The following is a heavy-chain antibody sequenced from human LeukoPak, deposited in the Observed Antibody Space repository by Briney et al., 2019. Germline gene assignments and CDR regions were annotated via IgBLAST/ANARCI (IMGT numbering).Heavy chain of an antibody. V-gene: IGHV3-21*01. CDR1: GFTSSSYS. D-gene: IGHD5-18*01. Sequence: PGGSLRLSCAASGFTSSSYSMNWVRQAPGKGLEWVSSISSSSSYIYYADSVKGRFTISRDNAKNSLYLQMNSLRAEDTAVYYCARERAAMASDAFDIWGQGTMVTVSS. J-gene: IGHJ3*02. CDR3: ARERAAMASDAFDI. CDR2: ISSSSSYI.